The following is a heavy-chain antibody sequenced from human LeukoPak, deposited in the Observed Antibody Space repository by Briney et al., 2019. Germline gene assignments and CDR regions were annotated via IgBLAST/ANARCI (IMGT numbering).Heavy chain of an antibody. V-gene: IGHV3-74*01. CDR3: ARDDIIIDAFDI. CDR1: GFTFSSYW. D-gene: IGHD2/OR15-2a*01. CDR2: INIDGSST. Sequence: PGGSLRLSCAASGFTFSSYWMHWVRQAPGKGLVWVSRINIDGSSTSYADSVKGRFTISRDNAKHTLYLQMNSLRAEDTAVYYCARDDIIIDAFDIWGQGTMVTVSS. J-gene: IGHJ3*02.